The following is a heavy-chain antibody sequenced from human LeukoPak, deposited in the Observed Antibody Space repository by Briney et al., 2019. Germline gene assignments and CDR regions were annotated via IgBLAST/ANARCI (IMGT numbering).Heavy chain of an antibody. CDR1: RYTFTGYY. V-gene: IGHV1-2*02. Sequence: GASVKVSCKASRYTFTGYYMHWVRQAPGQGLEWMGWINPNSGGTNYAQKFQGRVTMTRDTSISTAYMELSRLRSDDTAVYYCARAPYYYDSSGYYFEVYYFDYWGQGTLVTVSS. J-gene: IGHJ4*02. CDR3: ARAPYYYDSSGYYFEVYYFDY. D-gene: IGHD3-22*01. CDR2: INPNSGGT.